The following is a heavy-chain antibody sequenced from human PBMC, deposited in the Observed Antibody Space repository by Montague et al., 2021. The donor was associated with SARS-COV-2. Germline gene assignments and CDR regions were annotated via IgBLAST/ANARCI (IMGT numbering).Heavy chain of an antibody. CDR2: TYYRSKWYY. V-gene: IGHV6-1*01. Sequence: CAISGDSVSSNTAAWNWIRQSPSRGLEWLGRTYYRSKWYYDYAVSVKSRMTISPDTSKNQFSLQLSSVTPEDRAVYYCARSALAAADDGAQTALDYWGQGTLVTVSS. D-gene: IGHD6-13*01. J-gene: IGHJ4*02. CDR3: ARSALAAADDGAQTALDY. CDR1: GDSVSSNTAA.